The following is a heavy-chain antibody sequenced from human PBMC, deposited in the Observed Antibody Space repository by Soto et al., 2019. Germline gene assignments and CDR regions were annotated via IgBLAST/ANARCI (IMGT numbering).Heavy chain of an antibody. J-gene: IGHJ4*02. CDR3: ARHTPAISISDH. D-gene: IGHD2-15*01. CDR1: GGSMSSSTYY. CDR2: FFIGGNT. Sequence: SETLSLTCTVSGGSMSSSTYYWGWMRQPPGKGLEWIASFFIGGNTYYNPSVKSRVTISVDTSKNQFSLKLSSVTAADTAVYYCARHTPAISISDHWGQGTLVTVSS. V-gene: IGHV4-39*01.